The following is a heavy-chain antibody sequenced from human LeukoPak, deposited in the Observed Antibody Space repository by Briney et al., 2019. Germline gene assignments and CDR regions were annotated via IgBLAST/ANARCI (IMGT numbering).Heavy chain of an antibody. V-gene: IGHV3-21*01. J-gene: IGHJ6*02. CDR1: GFTFSSYA. CDR3: ARDRHIVGATNYYYYGMDV. CDR2: ISSSSSYI. D-gene: IGHD1-26*01. Sequence: GGSLRLSCAASGFTFSSYAMTWVRQAPGKGLEWVSSISSSSSYIYYADSVKGRFTISRDNAKNSLYLQMNSLRAEDTAVYYCARDRHIVGATNYYYYGMDVWGQGTTVTVSS.